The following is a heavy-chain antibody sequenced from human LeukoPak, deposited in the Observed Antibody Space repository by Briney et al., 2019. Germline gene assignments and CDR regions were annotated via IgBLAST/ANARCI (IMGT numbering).Heavy chain of an antibody. Sequence: SETLSLTCSVSGGSISSHYWSWIRQPPGKEVEWIGYVHYSGSTNYNPSLKSRVTISVDTSKNQFSLKLSSVTAADTAVYYCARDSVGSGSYYYYYMDVWGKGTTVTVSS. D-gene: IGHD3-10*01. CDR3: ARDSVGSGSYYYYYMDV. J-gene: IGHJ6*03. V-gene: IGHV4-59*11. CDR1: GGSISSHY. CDR2: VHYSGST.